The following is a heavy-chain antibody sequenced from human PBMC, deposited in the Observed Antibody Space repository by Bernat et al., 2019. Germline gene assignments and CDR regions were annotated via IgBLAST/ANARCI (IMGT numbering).Heavy chain of an antibody. D-gene: IGHD3-3*01. CDR3: AINGDFWSGLLSY. Sequence: QVQLVQSGAEVKKPGASVKVSCKASGYTFTSYAMHWVRQAPGQRLEWMGWINAGNGNTQYSQKFQDRVTITRDTSASTAYMELSSLRSEDTAVYYCAINGDFWSGLLSYWGQGTLVTVSS. CDR1: GYTFTSYA. V-gene: IGHV1-3*01. CDR2: INAGNGNT. J-gene: IGHJ4*02.